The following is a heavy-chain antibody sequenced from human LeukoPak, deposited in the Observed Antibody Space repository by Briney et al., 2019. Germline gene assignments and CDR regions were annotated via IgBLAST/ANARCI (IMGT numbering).Heavy chain of an antibody. V-gene: IGHV3-21*01. CDR3: AISKGTGNYGMDA. J-gene: IGHJ6*02. CDR1: GFTFSRYC. Sequence: AGGSLRLSFAASGFTFSRYCMNWVRQTPGKGLEWVSSISYSSTYIYYADSVEGRFTVSRDDAKNSLYLQMNSLRVEDTAVYYCAISKGTGNYGMDAWGQGTTVTVSS. D-gene: IGHD1-1*01. CDR2: ISYSSTYI.